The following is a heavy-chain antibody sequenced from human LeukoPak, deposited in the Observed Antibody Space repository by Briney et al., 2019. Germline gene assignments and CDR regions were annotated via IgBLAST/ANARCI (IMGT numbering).Heavy chain of an antibody. CDR3: AKLLPSGYYSYYFDY. J-gene: IGHJ4*02. V-gene: IGHV3-23*01. CDR1: GFTFSGYS. Sequence: GGSLRLSCAASGFTFSGYSMNWVRQAPGKGLEWVSAISGSGGSTYYADSVKGRFTISRDNSKNTLYLQMNSLRAEDTAVYYCAKLLPSGYYSYYFDYWGQGTLVTVSS. CDR2: ISGSGGST. D-gene: IGHD3-22*01.